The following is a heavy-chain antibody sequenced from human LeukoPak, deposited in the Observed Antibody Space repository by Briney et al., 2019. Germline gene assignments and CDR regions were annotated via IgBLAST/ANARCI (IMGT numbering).Heavy chain of an antibody. CDR1: GFTVSSNY. V-gene: IGHV3-66*01. J-gene: IGHJ3*02. CDR2: IYSGGRT. D-gene: IGHD1-7*01. CDR3: ARDPNWNYVLLSSHDAFDI. Sequence: GGSLRLSCAASGFTVSSNYMSWVRQAPGKGLEWVSVIYSGGRTYYADSVKGRFTISRDNSKNTLYLQMNSLRAEDTAVHYCARDPNWNYVLLSSHDAFDIWGQGSMVTVSS.